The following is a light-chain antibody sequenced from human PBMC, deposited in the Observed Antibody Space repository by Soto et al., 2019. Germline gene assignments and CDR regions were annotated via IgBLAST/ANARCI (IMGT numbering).Light chain of an antibody. CDR2: SNN. J-gene: IGLJ2*01. CDR3: AAWDDSRNAVV. V-gene: IGLV1-44*01. Sequence: QSVLTQPPSASGTPGQRVTISCSGGSSNIGSNTVNWYQQLPGTAPNLLICSNNQRPSGVPDRFSGSKSGTSASLAISGLQSEDEADYYCAAWDDSRNAVVFGGGTKVTVL. CDR1: SSNIGSNT.